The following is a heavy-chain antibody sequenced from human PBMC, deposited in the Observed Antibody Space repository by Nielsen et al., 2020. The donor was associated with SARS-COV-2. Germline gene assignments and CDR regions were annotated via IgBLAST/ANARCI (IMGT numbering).Heavy chain of an antibody. CDR1: GFTFSSYG. Sequence: GESLKISCAASGFTFSSYGMHWVRQAPGKGLEWVAFIRYDGSNKYYADSVKGRFTISRDNSKNTLYLQMNSLRAEDTAVYYCAKDGSMIVVSHYWYFDLWGRGTLVTVSS. CDR3: AKDGSMIVVSHYWYFDL. D-gene: IGHD3-22*01. V-gene: IGHV3-30*02. J-gene: IGHJ2*01. CDR2: IRYDGSNK.